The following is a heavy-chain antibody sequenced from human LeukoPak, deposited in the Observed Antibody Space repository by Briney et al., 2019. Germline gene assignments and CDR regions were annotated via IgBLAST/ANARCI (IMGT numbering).Heavy chain of an antibody. CDR1: GFTFSNYG. D-gene: IGHD2-2*02. CDR3: AKTEAPAAIRAGSDY. CDR2: ISGSGSAT. V-gene: IGHV3-23*01. Sequence: GGSLRLSCAASGFTFSNYGMSWARQAPGKGLEWVSTISGSGSATYNAGSVKGRFTTSRDNSNNTLYLQMNSLRAEDTAVYYCAKTEAPAAIRAGSDYWGQGTLVTVSP. J-gene: IGHJ4*02.